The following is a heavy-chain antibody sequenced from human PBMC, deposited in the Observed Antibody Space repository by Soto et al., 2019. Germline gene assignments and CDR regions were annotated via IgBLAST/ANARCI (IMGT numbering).Heavy chain of an antibody. CDR2: SRNRVNSHTT. V-gene: IGHV3-72*01. Sequence: EVQLVESGGGLVQPGGSLRLSCAASEFTFSDHYMDWVRQAPGKGLEWVARSRNRVNSHTTEYAASVKGRFTISRDESKSSLYLQMNSLKIEDTAVYYCTRGLLGGAPSYTFHGMDVWGQGTTVTVSS. J-gene: IGHJ6*01. D-gene: IGHD1-26*01. CDR3: TRGLLGGAPSYTFHGMDV. CDR1: EFTFSDHY.